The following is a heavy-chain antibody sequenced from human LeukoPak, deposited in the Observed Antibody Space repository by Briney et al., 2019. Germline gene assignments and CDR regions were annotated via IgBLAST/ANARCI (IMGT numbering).Heavy chain of an antibody. V-gene: IGHV3-23*01. CDR3: TTFDY. CDR1: GFTFNNSA. Sequence: GGSLRLSCAASGFTFNNSAISWVRQTPGKGREWVSTISTSDGSTFFADPVKGRFTISRDNSKNTLFLQMDSLRAEDTALYYCTTFDYWGKGARVTVSS. J-gene: IGHJ4*02. CDR2: ISTSDGST.